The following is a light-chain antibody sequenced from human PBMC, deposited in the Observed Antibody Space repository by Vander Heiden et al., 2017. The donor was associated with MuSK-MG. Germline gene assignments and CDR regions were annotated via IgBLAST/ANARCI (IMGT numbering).Light chain of an antibody. Sequence: DIQLTQSPSSLSDSVGDRVTISCQASQGISNYLNWFQQKPGKAPKVLIYDASNLQSGVPSRFSGSGSGTNFTFTISSLQPEDIATYYCQQYNNLPLTFGGGTKVEIK. CDR3: QQYNNLPLT. V-gene: IGKV1-33*01. CDR2: DAS. CDR1: QGISNY. J-gene: IGKJ4*01.